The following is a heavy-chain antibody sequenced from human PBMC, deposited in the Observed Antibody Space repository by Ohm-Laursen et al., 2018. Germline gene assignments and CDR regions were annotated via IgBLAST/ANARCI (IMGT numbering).Heavy chain of an antibody. CDR3: TRRGYNPGYDDAFDI. J-gene: IGHJ3*02. Sequence: SLRLSCSASGFTFDRYAMHWVRQPPGRGLEWVSSVTWNSDWLGYVDSVKGRFTISRDNAKSSLYLQMNGLRPEYTAIYYCTRRGYNPGYDDAFDIWGRGTMVTVSS. V-gene: IGHV3-9*01. D-gene: IGHD5-18*01. CDR1: GFTFDRYA. CDR2: VTWNSDWL.